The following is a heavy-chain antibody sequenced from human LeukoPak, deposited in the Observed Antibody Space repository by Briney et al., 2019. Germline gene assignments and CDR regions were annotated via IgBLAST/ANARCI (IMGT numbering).Heavy chain of an antibody. CDR1: GGSFSGYY. V-gene: IGHV4-34*01. J-gene: IGHJ6*03. D-gene: IGHD3-16*01. CDR3: ARDGRGYDYVWGTPDYMDV. CDR2: INHSGST. Sequence: SETLSLTCAVYGGSFSGYYWSWIRQPPGKGLEWIGEINHSGSTNYNPSLKSRVTISVDTSKDQFSLKLSSVTAADTAVYYCARDGRGYDYVWGTPDYMDVWGKGTTVTVSS.